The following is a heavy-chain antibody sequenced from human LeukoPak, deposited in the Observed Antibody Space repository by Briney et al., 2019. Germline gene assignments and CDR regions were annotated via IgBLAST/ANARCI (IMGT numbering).Heavy chain of an antibody. CDR1: GGSFSGYY. CDR3: ARVARSQGGLDY. J-gene: IGHJ4*02. CDR2: IYYSGST. D-gene: IGHD6-6*01. V-gene: IGHV4-59*01. Sequence: SETLSLTCAVYGGSFSGYYWSWIRQPPGKGLEWIGYIYYSGSTNYNPSLKSRVTISVDTSKNQFSLKLSSVTAADTAVYYCARVARSQGGLDYWGQGTLVTVSS.